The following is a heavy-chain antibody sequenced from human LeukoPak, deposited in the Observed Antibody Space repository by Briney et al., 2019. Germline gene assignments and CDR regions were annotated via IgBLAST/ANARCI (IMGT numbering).Heavy chain of an antibody. D-gene: IGHD3-16*01. Sequence: GGSLRLSCAASGXTFSSYRMNWVRQAPGKGLEWVSSISSSGNYIYYADSVKGRFTISRDNAKNSLYLQMNSLRAEDTAVYYCARSGGGMDDYWGQGTLVTVSS. CDR1: GXTFSSYR. J-gene: IGHJ4*02. V-gene: IGHV3-21*01. CDR3: ARSGGGMDDY. CDR2: ISSSGNYI.